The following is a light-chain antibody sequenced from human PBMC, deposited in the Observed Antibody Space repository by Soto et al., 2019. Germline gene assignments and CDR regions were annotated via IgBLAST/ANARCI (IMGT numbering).Light chain of an antibody. V-gene: IGKV1-33*01. J-gene: IGKJ4*01. CDR3: QQYDNLRLT. CDR2: DAS. Sequence: DIQMTQSPSSLSAXXGDRVTITCQASQDISNYLYWYQQEPGKAPKLLIYDASNLEKGVPSRFSGSGSGTDFTFTISSLQPEDTATYYRQQYDNLRLTFGGGTKVEIK. CDR1: QDISNY.